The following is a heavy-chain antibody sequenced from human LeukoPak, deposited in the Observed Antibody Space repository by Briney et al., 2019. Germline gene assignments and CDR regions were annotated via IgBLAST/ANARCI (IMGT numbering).Heavy chain of an antibody. D-gene: IGHD3-3*01. J-gene: IGHJ4*02. CDR1: GGTFSSYA. Sequence: SVKVSCKASGGTFSSYAISWVRQAPGQGLEWMGGIIPIFGTANYAQKFQGRVTITADESTSTAYMELSSLRSEDTAVYYCARNSRGGYYTTPFDYWGQGTLVTVSS. V-gene: IGHV1-69*13. CDR2: IIPIFGTA. CDR3: ARNSRGGYYTTPFDY.